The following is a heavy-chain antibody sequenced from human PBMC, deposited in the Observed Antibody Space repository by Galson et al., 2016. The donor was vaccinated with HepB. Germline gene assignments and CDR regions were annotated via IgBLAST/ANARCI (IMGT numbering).Heavy chain of an antibody. Sequence: SLRLSCAAAGFNFNNYAMHWVRQAPGKGLEWVSGIGASGGGTHYADSVKGRFTISRDNSKNTLYLQLNSLRAEDTAIYYCTKDQLIVIVPAAGNWFDPWGQGTLVTVSS. V-gene: IGHV3-23*01. CDR3: TKDQLIVIVPAAGNWFDP. D-gene: IGHD2-2*01. CDR1: GFNFNNYA. CDR2: IGASGGGT. J-gene: IGHJ5*02.